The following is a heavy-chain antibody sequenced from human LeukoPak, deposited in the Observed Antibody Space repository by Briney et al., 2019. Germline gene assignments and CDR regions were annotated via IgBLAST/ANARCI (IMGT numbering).Heavy chain of an antibody. CDR3: ARVGEYCSGASCFDY. Sequence: ASVKVSCKASGYTFTNYGISWVRQAPAQGLEWVGWISAYSGNTDYAQKFQGRVTMTTDTSTSTAYMELRSLRSDDTAVYYCARVGEYCSGASCFDYWGPGTLVTVSS. J-gene: IGHJ4*02. V-gene: IGHV1-18*01. D-gene: IGHD2-15*01. CDR1: GYTFTNYG. CDR2: ISAYSGNT.